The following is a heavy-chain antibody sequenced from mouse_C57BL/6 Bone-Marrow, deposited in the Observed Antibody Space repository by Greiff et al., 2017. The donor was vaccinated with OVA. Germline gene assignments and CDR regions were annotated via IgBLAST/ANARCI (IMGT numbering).Heavy chain of an antibody. CDR3: ARSQGGLQNWYFDV. CDR1: GYTFTDYY. D-gene: IGHD3-1*01. J-gene: IGHJ1*03. Sequence: EVQLQQSGPELVKPGASVKISCKASGYTFTDYYMNWVKQSHGKSLEWIGDINPNNGGTSYNQKFKGKATLTVDKSSSTAYMELRSLTSEDSAVYYCARSQGGLQNWYFDVWGTGTTVTVSS. CDR2: INPNNGGT. V-gene: IGHV1-26*01.